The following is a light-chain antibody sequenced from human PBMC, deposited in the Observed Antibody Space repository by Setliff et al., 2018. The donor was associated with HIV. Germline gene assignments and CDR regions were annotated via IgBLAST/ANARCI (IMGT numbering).Light chain of an antibody. J-gene: IGLJ1*01. CDR2: EVT. CDR3: SSYSTSGTL. V-gene: IGLV2-14*01. CDR1: SSDVGGYDY. Sequence: QSVLTQPASVSGSPGQSITISCTGTSSDVGGYDYVSWYLQHPRKAPKLIIFEVTNRPSGVPSRFSGSKSGNTASLTISGLQAEDEADYYCSSYSTSGTLFGAGTKVTVL.